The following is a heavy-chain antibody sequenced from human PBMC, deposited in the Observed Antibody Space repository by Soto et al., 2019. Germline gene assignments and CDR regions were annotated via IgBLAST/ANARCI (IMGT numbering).Heavy chain of an antibody. D-gene: IGHD5-12*01. Sequence: ASVKVSCKASGGTFSSYTISWVRQAPGQGLEWMGRIIPILGIANYAQKFQGRVTITADKSTSTAYMELSSLRSEDTAVYYCARDKLATGDDAFDIWGQGTMVTVSS. J-gene: IGHJ3*02. CDR1: GGTFSSYT. CDR2: IIPILGIA. V-gene: IGHV1-69*04. CDR3: ARDKLATGDDAFDI.